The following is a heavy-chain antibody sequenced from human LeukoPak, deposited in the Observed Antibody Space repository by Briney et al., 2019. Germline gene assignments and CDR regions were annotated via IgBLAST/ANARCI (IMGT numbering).Heavy chain of an antibody. CDR1: GYTLTELS. V-gene: IGHV1-24*01. J-gene: IGHJ4*02. Sequence: ASVKVSCKVSGYTLTELSMHWVRQAPGKGLEWMGGFDPEDGETIYAQKFQGRVTMTEDTSTDTAYMEMSSLRSEDTAVYYCATGSQYYYDSSGYSFDYWGQGTLVTVSS. CDR3: ATGSQYYYDSSGYSFDY. D-gene: IGHD3-22*01. CDR2: FDPEDGET.